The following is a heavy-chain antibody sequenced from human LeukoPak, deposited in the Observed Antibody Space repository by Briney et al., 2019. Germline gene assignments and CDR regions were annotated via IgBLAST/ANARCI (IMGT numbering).Heavy chain of an antibody. J-gene: IGHJ4*02. CDR1: GFAFSSYA. Sequence: GGSLRLSCAASGFAFSSYAMHWVRQAPGKGLEWVAFIRYDGSNKYYADSVKGRFTISRDNSKNTLYLQMNSLRAEDTAVYYCAKDALGYCSSTSCLPFDYWGQGTLVTVSS. V-gene: IGHV3-30*02. CDR2: IRYDGSNK. D-gene: IGHD2-2*01. CDR3: AKDALGYCSSTSCLPFDY.